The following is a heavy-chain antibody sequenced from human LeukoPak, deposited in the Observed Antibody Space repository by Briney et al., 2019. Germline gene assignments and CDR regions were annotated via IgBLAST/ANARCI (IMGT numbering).Heavy chain of an antibody. CDR2: IYYSGST. J-gene: IGHJ5*02. CDR3: ARDAGGTWFDP. Sequence: SETLSLTCTVSGGSISSYYWSWIRQPPGKGLEWIGYIYYSGSTNYNPSLKSRVTISVDTSKNQFSLKLSSATAADTAVYYCARDAGGTWFDPWGQGILVTVSS. V-gene: IGHV4-59*01. CDR1: GGSISSYY.